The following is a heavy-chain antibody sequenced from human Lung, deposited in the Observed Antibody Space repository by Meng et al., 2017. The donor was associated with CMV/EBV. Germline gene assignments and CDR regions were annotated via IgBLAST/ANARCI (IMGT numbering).Heavy chain of an antibody. Sequence: FSSFAMNWVRQAPGKGLEWLSLISGNGRATFYADSVKGRFTISRDNSKNTLYLQMNSLRAEDTAVYYCAKDQNYYDTSGFLKTSFDYWGQGTLVTVSS. V-gene: IGHV3-23*01. CDR1: FSSFA. J-gene: IGHJ4*02. D-gene: IGHD3-22*01. CDR3: AKDQNYYDTSGFLKTSFDY. CDR2: ISGNGRAT.